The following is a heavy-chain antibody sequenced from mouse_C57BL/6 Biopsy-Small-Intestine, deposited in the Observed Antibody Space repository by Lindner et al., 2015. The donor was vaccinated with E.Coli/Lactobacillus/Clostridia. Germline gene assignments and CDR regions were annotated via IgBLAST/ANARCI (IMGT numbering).Heavy chain of an antibody. CDR1: EYEFPSHD. CDR3: ARRGASSWYFDV. CDR2: INSDGGST. J-gene: IGHJ1*03. D-gene: IGHD6-1*01. V-gene: IGHV5-2*01. Sequence: VQLQEVWGGLVQPGESLKLSCESNEYEFPSHDMSWVRKTPEKRLELVATINSDGGSTYYPDTMERRFIISRDNTKKTLYLQMSSLRSEDTALYYCARRGASSWYFDVWGTGTTVTVSS.